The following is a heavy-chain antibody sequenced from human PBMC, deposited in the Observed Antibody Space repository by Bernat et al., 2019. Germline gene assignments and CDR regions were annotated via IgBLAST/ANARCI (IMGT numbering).Heavy chain of an antibody. CDR2: ITGTGSNI. J-gene: IGHJ6*03. CDR1: GFTFSNFV. V-gene: IGHV3-23*01. D-gene: IGHD2/OR15-2a*01. CDR3: AKGSTLASGYYFGV. Sequence: EVQLLESGGGLVQPGGSLRLSCSASGFTFSNFVMCWVRQAPGKGLQWVSSITGTGSNIYDADSVRGRFTISRDNSKNTLYLQMNSLRAEDTAIYYCAKGSTLASGYYFGVWGQGTTVTVSS.